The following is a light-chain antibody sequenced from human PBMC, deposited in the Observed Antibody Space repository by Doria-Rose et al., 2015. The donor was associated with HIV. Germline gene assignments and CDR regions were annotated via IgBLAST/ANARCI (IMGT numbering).Light chain of an antibody. J-gene: IGLJ1*01. CDR3: SSYSTSSTLYV. V-gene: IGLV2-14*01. CDR2: NVR. CDR1: SSDVGNYAY. Sequence: QLVLTQPAPMSGSPGQSITISCTGTSSDVGNYAYVSWFQQHPGKAPKLIIYNVRERPSGVSDRFSGSKSGDTASLTIAGLQAEDEADYYCSSYSTSSTLYVFGPGTKVTVL.